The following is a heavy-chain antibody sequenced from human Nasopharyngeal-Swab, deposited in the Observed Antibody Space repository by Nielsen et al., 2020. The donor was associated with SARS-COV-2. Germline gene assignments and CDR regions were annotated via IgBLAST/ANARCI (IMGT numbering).Heavy chain of an antibody. D-gene: IGHD5-12*01. Sequence: GESLKISCAASGFTFSSYAMRWARQAPGKGLEWVAVISYDGSNKYYADSVKGRFTISRDNSKNTLYLQMNSLRAEDTAVYYCARRGKIVATIPYYYYYYYMDVWGKGTTVTVSS. J-gene: IGHJ6*03. CDR1: GFTFSSYA. CDR2: ISYDGSNK. V-gene: IGHV3-30-3*01. CDR3: ARRGKIVATIPYYYYYYYMDV.